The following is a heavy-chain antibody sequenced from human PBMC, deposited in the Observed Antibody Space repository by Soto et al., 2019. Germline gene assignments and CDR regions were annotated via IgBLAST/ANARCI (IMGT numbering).Heavy chain of an antibody. V-gene: IGHV1-46*01. CDR3: ARGDSSSLPFYYYFGLDV. J-gene: IGHJ6*02. D-gene: IGHD2-21*02. CDR2: INLVGGST. CDR1: GYTFTSYQ. Sequence: QVQLLQSGAEVKKPGASVKVSCKASGYTFTSYQMHWVRQAPGQGLEWMAIINLVGGSTSYAQRFQGRVTMTRNTPTITVDMELSSLKSEDTAVYYCARGDSSSLPFYYYFGLDVWGQGTTVTVSS.